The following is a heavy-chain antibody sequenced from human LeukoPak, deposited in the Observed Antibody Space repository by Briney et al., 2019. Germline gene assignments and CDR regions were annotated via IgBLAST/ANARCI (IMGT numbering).Heavy chain of an antibody. CDR2: ISVRSNYI. CDR3: VRLRRNSDTSGYCYYYDY. D-gene: IGHD3-22*01. V-gene: IGHV3-21*01. Sequence: GGSLRLSCAASEYTFTNFRINWVRRAPGKGLEWVSSISVRSNYIFYADSVRGRFTISRDDAMDSLYLQMNSLRAEDTAVYYCVRLRRNSDTSGYCYYYDYWGQGTVVTVSS. J-gene: IGHJ4*02. CDR1: EYTFTNFR.